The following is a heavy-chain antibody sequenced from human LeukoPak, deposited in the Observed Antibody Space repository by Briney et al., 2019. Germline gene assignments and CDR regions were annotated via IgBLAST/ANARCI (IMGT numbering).Heavy chain of an antibody. CDR3: ARVVYYGNGGYFPGN. V-gene: IGHV3-7*03. CDR1: GFTFNTYW. CDR2: INQNGGEE. D-gene: IGHD3-22*01. Sequence: HGGSVRLSCEASGFTFNTYWMSWVRQAPGKGLEWVGNINQNGGEEYYVDSVRDRFTISRDKAKNSLYVQLDRLRAEDTAVYYCARVVYYGNGGYFPGNWGQGTLVTASS. J-gene: IGHJ4*02.